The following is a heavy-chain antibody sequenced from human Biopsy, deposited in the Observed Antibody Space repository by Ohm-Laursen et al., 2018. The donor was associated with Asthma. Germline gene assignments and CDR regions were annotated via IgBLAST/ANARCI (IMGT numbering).Heavy chain of an antibody. CDR2: ISAYNGNT. D-gene: IGHD1-26*01. CDR3: ARDVIEWDLPAFDF. J-gene: IGHJ4*02. Sequence: SVKVSCQASGYTFRSYGVSWVRQAPGQGLEWMGWISAYNGNTKFAQKLQDRVTMITDTSTSTAYMELRSLRPDDTAVYYCARDVIEWDLPAFDFWGQGTLVTVSS. V-gene: IGHV1-18*04. CDR1: GYTFRSYG.